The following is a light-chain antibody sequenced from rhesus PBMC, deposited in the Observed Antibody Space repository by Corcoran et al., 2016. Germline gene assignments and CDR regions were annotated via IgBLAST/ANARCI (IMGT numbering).Light chain of an antibody. CDR1: EKVNNY. CDR2: KAS. CDR3: PHGYGTPFT. J-gene: IGKJ3*01. Sequence: DIQMTQSPSSLSASVGDRVTITCRASEKVNNYLNWYQQKPRKAPMFLFNKASTLQSGDPSRFRGSGSWTDYTFTIRSLQPADVATYYCPHGYGTPFTFGPVTKLDIK. V-gene: IGKV1-74*01.